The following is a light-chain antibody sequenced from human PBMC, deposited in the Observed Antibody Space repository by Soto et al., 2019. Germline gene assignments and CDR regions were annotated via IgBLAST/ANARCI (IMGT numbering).Light chain of an antibody. J-gene: IGKJ4*01. V-gene: IGKV4-1*01. CDR2: WAS. CDR3: QQYYSTPLT. Sequence: DIVMTQSPDTLAVSLGERATINCKSSQTVLSSSDNKNYLAWYQQKPGKPPKLLIYWASTRESGVPDRFSGRGSGTDFTLTISSLQAENVAVYYCQQYYSTPLTCGGGTKVEIK. CDR1: QTVLSSSDNKNY.